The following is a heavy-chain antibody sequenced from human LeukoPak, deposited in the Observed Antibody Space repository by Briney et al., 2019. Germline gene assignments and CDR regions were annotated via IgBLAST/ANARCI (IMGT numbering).Heavy chain of an antibody. CDR1: GGSISSGSYY. CDR2: VYYDGRT. V-gene: IGHV4-39*02. J-gene: IGHJ4*02. Sequence: SETLSLTCTVSGGSISSGSYYWSWIRQPAGKGLEWIGTVYYDGRTYYNPSVKSRATLSKDTSDNHFSLDLRSVTASDTAVYYCATGYSNGWTSDFDYWGQGILVTVSP. D-gene: IGHD6-19*01. CDR3: ATGYSNGWTSDFDY.